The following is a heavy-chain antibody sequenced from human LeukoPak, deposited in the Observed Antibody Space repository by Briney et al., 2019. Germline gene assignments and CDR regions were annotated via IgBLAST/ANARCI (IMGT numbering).Heavy chain of an antibody. V-gene: IGHV4-39*01. CDR3: ARHKLGTYYYDSSGYSFDY. D-gene: IGHD3-22*01. Sequence: SETLSLTCAVYGGSFSGYYWGWIRQPPGKGLEWIGSIYYSGSTYYNPSLKSRVTISVDTSKNQFSLKLSSVTAADTAVYYCARHKLGTYYYDSSGYSFDYWGQGTLVTVSS. CDR2: IYYSGST. J-gene: IGHJ4*02. CDR1: GGSFSGYY.